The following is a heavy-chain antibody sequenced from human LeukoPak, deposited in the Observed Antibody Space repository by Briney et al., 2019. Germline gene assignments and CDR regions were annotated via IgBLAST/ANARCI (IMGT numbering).Heavy chain of an antibody. Sequence: GGSLRLSCAASGFTFSSYWMSWARQAPGKGLEWVASINHNGNVNYYVDSVKGRFTIFRDNAKNSLYLQMSNLRAEDTAVYFCARGGGLDVWGQGATVTVSS. CDR2: INHNGNVN. V-gene: IGHV3-7*03. CDR3: ARGGGLDV. D-gene: IGHD3-16*01. J-gene: IGHJ6*02. CDR1: GFTFSSYW.